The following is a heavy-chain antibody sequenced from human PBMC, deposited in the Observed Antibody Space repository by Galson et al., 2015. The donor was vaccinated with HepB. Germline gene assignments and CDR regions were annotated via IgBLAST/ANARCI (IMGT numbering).Heavy chain of an antibody. CDR1: GFTFSTYR. D-gene: IGHD3-10*01. V-gene: IGHV3-30*04. Sequence: SLRLSCAASGFTFSTYRLHWFRQAPGKGLEWVAVISHDGTDKYYAKSLEGRFTVSRDNSRSKLYLEMNSLRPDDTAIYYCAGEGGEWGQGTLVTVSS. J-gene: IGHJ1*01. CDR2: ISHDGTDK. CDR3: AGEGGE.